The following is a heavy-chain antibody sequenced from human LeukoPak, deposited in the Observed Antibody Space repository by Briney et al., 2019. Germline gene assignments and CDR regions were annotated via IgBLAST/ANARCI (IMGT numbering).Heavy chain of an antibody. D-gene: IGHD6-6*01. CDR3: ARVRGYSSSD. CDR1: GGSISSYY. J-gene: IGHJ4*02. Sequence: SETLSLTCTVSGGSISSYYWSWIRQPPGKGLEWIGYIYYSGSTNYNPSLKSRVTISVDTSKNQFSLKLSSVTAADTAVYYCARVRGYSSSDWGQGTLVTVSS. CDR2: IYYSGST. V-gene: IGHV4-59*01.